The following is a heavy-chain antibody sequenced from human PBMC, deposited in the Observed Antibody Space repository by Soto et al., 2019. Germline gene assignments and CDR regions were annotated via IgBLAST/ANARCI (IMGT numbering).Heavy chain of an antibody. J-gene: IGHJ4*02. CDR3: ATHNYYTFEY. D-gene: IGHD3-22*01. V-gene: IGHV3-7*01. CDR1: GFTFSTSW. Sequence: GGAPRLSCAASGFTFSTSWMTLNRQARGKGLEWVAQIKPDGSDKSYVDSMKGRFTISRDNSKNSLYLQMDSLRAEDTALYYCATHNYYTFEYWGQGALVTVSS. CDR2: IKPDGSDK.